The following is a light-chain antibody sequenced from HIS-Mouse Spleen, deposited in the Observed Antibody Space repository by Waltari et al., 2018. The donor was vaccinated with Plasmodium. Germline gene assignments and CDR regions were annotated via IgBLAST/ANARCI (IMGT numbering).Light chain of an antibody. Sequence: QAVLTQPSSLSASPGASASLTCTLRSGINVGTYRIYWYQQKPGSPPHYLLRYKSDSDKPQGSGVPSRFSGSKDASANAGILLISGLQSEDEADYYCMIWHSSAWVFGGGTKLTVL. CDR1: SGINVGTYR. CDR3: MIWHSSAWV. CDR2: YKSDSDK. J-gene: IGLJ3*02. V-gene: IGLV5-45*03.